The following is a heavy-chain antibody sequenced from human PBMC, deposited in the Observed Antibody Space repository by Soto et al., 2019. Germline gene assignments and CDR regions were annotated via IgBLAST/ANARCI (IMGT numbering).Heavy chain of an antibody. Sequence: PGGSLRLSCAASAFTFSSYGMHWVRQAPGKGLEWVAVIWYDGSNKYYADSVKGRFTISRDNSKNTLYPQMNSLRAEDTAVYYCARDRGNWSYAESFDYWGQGTLVTVSS. CDR1: AFTFSSYG. J-gene: IGHJ4*02. CDR2: IWYDGSNK. V-gene: IGHV3-33*01. CDR3: ARDRGNWSYAESFDY. D-gene: IGHD1-7*01.